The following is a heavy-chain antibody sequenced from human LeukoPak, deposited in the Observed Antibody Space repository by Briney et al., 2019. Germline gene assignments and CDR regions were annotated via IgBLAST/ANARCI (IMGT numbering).Heavy chain of an antibody. CDR1: GFTFSSYE. CDR3: ARHRGYHFDL. D-gene: IGHD3-10*01. CDR2: ISSSGSTI. V-gene: IGHV3-48*03. J-gene: IGHJ2*01. Sequence: GGSLRLSCAASGFTFSSYEMNWVRQAPGKGLEWVSYISSSGSTIYYADSVKGRFTISRDNAKNSLYLQMNSLRAEDTAVYYCARHRGYHFDLWGRGTLVTVSS.